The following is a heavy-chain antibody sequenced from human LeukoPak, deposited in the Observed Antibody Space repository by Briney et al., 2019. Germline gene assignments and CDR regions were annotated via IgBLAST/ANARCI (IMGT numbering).Heavy chain of an antibody. D-gene: IGHD2-21*01. CDR3: ARDSDGFDY. V-gene: IGHV3-7*01. Sequence: GGSLRLSCAASGFTFSNTWMSWVRQAPGKGREWVTNMKPNGNEKYYVDSVKGRFTISRDNAKNSLYLQMNSLRVEDTAVYYCARDSDGFDYWGQGALITVSS. CDR1: GFTFSNTW. CDR2: MKPNGNEK. J-gene: IGHJ4*02.